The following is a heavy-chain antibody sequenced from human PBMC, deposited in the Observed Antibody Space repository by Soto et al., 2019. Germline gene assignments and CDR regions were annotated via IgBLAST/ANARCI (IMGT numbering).Heavy chain of an antibody. J-gene: IGHJ6*02. CDR2: ITTYNGNT. CDR1: RYIFTNYG. CDR3: ARALTGYGMDV. Sequence: ASVNVSCKAVRYIFTNYGVSWVRQAPGQGLEWMGWITTYNGNTEYAQKFQGRVTMTTDASTSTAYMELGSLRSDDTAIYYCARALTGYGMDVWGQGTTVTVSS. V-gene: IGHV1-18*01.